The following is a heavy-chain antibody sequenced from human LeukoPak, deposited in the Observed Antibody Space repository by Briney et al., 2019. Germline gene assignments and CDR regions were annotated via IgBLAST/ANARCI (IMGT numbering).Heavy chain of an antibody. CDR3: ARPAWGSFPFDY. CDR1: GGSFSGYY. D-gene: IGHD7-27*01. J-gene: IGHJ4*02. CDR2: INHSGST. V-gene: IGHV4-34*01. Sequence: PSETLSLTCAVYGGSFSGYYWSWIRQPPGKGLEWIGEINHSGSTNYNPSLKSRVTISVDTSKNQFSLKLSSVTAADTAVYYCARPAWGSFPFDYWGQGTLVTVSS.